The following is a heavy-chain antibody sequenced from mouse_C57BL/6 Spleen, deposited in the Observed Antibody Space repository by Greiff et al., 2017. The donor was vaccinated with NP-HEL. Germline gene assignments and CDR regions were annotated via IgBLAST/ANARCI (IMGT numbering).Heavy chain of an antibody. Sequence: VQLQQSGAELVMPGASVKLSCKASGYTFTSYWMHWVKQRPGQGLEWIGEIDPSDSYTNYNQKFKGKSTLTVDKSSSTAYMQLSSLTSEDSAVYYCATVEDAMDYWGQGTSVTVSS. V-gene: IGHV1-69*01. J-gene: IGHJ4*01. CDR1: GYTFTSYW. D-gene: IGHD1-1*01. CDR2: IDPSDSYT. CDR3: ATVEDAMDY.